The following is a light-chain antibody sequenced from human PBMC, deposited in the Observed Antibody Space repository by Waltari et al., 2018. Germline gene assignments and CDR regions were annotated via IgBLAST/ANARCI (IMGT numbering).Light chain of an antibody. CDR3: QQYHESPPIT. V-gene: IGKV3-15*01. Sequence: EIVMTQSPATLSVSPGERATLSCRASQSISSQLAWYQQKPGQAPRLLIYGASTRATGIPARFSGSGSGTEFTLTISSLQSKDFAVYFCQQYHESPPITFGPGTKVDIK. J-gene: IGKJ3*01. CDR1: QSISSQ. CDR2: GAS.